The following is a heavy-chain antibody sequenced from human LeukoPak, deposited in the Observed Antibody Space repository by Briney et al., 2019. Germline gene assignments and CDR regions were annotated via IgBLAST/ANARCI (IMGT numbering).Heavy chain of an antibody. CDR3: AKDVDYYDSSGVGYFDY. Sequence: GGSLRLSCAAPGFIFSSYGMHWVRQAPGKGLEWVAVISHDGSVKSYGDFVKGRFTVSRDNSKNTLFLEMNSLRAEDTAMYYCAKDVDYYDSSGVGYFDYWGQGTLVTVSS. CDR2: ISHDGSVK. J-gene: IGHJ4*02. CDR1: GFIFSSYG. V-gene: IGHV3-30*18. D-gene: IGHD3-22*01.